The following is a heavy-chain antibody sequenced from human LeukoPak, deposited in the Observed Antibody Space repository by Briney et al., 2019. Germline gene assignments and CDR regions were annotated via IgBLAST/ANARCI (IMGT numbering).Heavy chain of an antibody. V-gene: IGHV1-46*01. D-gene: IGHD7-27*01. CDR2: INPSGGST. Sequence: ASVKVSCKASGYTFTSYYMHWVRQAPGQGLEWMGIINPSGGSTSYAQKFQGRVTMTRDMSTSTVYMELSSLRSEDTAVYYCARDLEGETGEYYYYYYMHVWGKGTTVTVSS. CDR1: GYTFTSYY. CDR3: ARDLEGETGEYYYYYYMHV. J-gene: IGHJ6*03.